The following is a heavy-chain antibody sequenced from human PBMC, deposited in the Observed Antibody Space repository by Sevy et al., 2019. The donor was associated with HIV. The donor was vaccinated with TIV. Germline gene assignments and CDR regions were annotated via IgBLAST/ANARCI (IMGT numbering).Heavy chain of an antibody. CDR2: IKQDGSEK. Sequence: GGSLRLSCAASGFTFSSYWMSWVRQAPGKGLEWVANIKQDGSEKYYVDSVKGRFTISRDNAKNSLYLQMNSLRAEDTAVYYCARGFGGFTVAVAGRRYYYYMDVWGKGTTVTVSS. CDR1: GFTFSSYW. J-gene: IGHJ6*03. D-gene: IGHD6-13*01. V-gene: IGHV3-7*03. CDR3: ARGFGGFTVAVAGRRYYYYMDV.